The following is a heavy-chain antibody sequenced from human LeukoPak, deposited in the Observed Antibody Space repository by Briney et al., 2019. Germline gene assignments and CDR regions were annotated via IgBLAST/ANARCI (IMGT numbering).Heavy chain of an antibody. Sequence: ASVKLSCKASGSTFTDYYLHWVRQAPAQGLEWMGWINPNSGGTNYAQTFQGRVTMTRDTSITTAYMELSRLRSDETAVYFCARIGYNHYFDYWGQGTLVTVSS. CDR3: ARIGYNHYFDY. CDR2: INPNSGGT. J-gene: IGHJ4*02. D-gene: IGHD5-24*01. V-gene: IGHV1-2*02. CDR1: GSTFTDYY.